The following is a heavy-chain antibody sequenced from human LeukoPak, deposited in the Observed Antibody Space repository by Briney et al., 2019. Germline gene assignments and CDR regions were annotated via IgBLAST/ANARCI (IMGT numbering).Heavy chain of an antibody. CDR3: AREGGTYDSSGYYQAYDAFDI. J-gene: IGHJ3*02. D-gene: IGHD3-22*01. CDR2: IKQDGSEE. Sequence: GGSLRLSCTASGFTFSNFWMSWVRQAPGKGLEWVANIKQDGSEEYYGDSVKGRFTISRDNAKNSLYLQMNSLRAEDTAVYYCAREGGTYDSSGYYQAYDAFDIWGQGTMVTVSS. V-gene: IGHV3-7*05. CDR1: GFTFSNFW.